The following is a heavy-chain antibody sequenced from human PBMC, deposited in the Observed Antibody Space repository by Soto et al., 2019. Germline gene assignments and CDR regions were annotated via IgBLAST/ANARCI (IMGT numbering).Heavy chain of an antibody. CDR2: IIATGLNT. V-gene: IGHV3-23*01. D-gene: IGHD2-21*01. Sequence: EVHLLESGGDLVQPGGSLRLSWAASGFTFSSYAMAWFRQAPGKGLELVAAIIATGLNTYYADSVKGRFLVSRDNSNNTLYLQMTSLRADDTAVYYCAKDPTYCGGDCYPTPFDSWGQGTLVTVSS. J-gene: IGHJ4*02. CDR1: GFTFSSYA. CDR3: AKDPTYCGGDCYPTPFDS.